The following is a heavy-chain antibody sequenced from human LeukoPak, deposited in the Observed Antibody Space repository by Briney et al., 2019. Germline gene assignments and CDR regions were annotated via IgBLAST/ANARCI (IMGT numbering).Heavy chain of an antibody. CDR1: GGSISSGSYY. CDR3: ARDGGYDILTGYRSYYYYYMDV. J-gene: IGHJ6*03. Sequence: SETLSLTCTVSGGSISSGSYYWSWIRQPAGKGLEWIGRIYTSGSINYNPSLKSRVTISVDTSKNQFSLKLSSVTAADTAVYYCARDGGYDILTGYRSYYYYYMDVWGKGTTVTISS. D-gene: IGHD3-9*01. V-gene: IGHV4-61*02. CDR2: IYTSGSI.